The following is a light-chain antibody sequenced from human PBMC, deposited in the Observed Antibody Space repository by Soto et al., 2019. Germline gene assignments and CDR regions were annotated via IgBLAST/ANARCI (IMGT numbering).Light chain of an antibody. CDR3: AAWDGSLSGVV. CDR2: RND. CDR1: ISNLGSNF. V-gene: IGLV1-47*01. J-gene: IGLJ3*02. Sequence: QSVLTQPPSASGTPGQRVTISCSGSISNLGSNFVFWYQQLPGAAPKLLISRNDQRPSGVPDRFSGSKSGTSASLAISGLRSEDEADYHCAAWDGSLSGVVFGGGTKLTVL.